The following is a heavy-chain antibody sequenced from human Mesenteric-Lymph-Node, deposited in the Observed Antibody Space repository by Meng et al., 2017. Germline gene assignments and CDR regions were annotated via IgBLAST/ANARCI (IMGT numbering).Heavy chain of an antibody. CDR3: ASAEWGSGSSDAFDI. CDR2: VYPADSDI. V-gene: IGHV5-51*01. J-gene: IGHJ3*02. CDR1: AYRFTSYW. D-gene: IGHD3-10*01. Sequence: GESLKISCEGSAYRFTSYWIGWVRQMPGKGLEWMGVVYPADSDIRYSPSFQGHVTISVDKSISTAYLQWRSLKASDSAMYYCASAEWGSGSSDAFDIWGQGTMVTVSS.